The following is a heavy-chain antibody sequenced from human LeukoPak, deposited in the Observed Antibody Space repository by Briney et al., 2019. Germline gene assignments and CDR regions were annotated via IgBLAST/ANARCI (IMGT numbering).Heavy chain of an antibody. CDR2: ISGSGGYT. J-gene: IGHJ6*03. V-gene: IGHV3-23*01. CDR1: GFTFSSYS. Sequence: GGSLRLSCAASGFTFSSYSMNWVRQAPGKGLEWVSAISGSGGYTYYADSVKGRFTISRDNSKNTLYLQMNSLRADDTAVYYCARDSWVSGYALYYYYYYYMDVWGKGTTVTVSS. D-gene: IGHD5-12*01. CDR3: ARDSWVSGYALYYYYYYYMDV.